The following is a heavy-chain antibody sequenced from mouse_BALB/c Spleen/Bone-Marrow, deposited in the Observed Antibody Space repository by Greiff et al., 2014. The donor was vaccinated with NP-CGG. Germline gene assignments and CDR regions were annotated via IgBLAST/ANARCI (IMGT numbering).Heavy chain of an antibody. Sequence: VQLQQFGPALVKPGATMKISCKASGYSFTGYTMNWVKQSHGKNLEWIGLINPYNGGTTYNQKFKGKATLTVDKSSSTAYMELLSLTSEDSAVYYCARRDYYDYAWFAYWGQGTLVTVSA. D-gene: IGHD2-4*01. CDR3: ARRDYYDYAWFAY. CDR1: GYSFTGYT. J-gene: IGHJ3*01. V-gene: IGHV1-18*01. CDR2: INPYNGGT.